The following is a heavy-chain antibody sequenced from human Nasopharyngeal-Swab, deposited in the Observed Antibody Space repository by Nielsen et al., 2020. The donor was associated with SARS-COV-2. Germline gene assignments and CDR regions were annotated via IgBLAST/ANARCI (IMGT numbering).Heavy chain of an antibody. CDR3: AREGGGATAIFDY. CDR2: IYTSGST. J-gene: IGHJ4*02. Sequence: SGTLSLTCTVSGGSISSGSYYWSWIRQPAGKGLEWIGRIYTSGSTNYNPSLKSRVTISVDTSKNQFSLKLSSVTAADTAVYYCAREGGGATAIFDYWGQGTLVTVSS. CDR1: GGSISSGSYY. D-gene: IGHD2-2*02. V-gene: IGHV4-61*02.